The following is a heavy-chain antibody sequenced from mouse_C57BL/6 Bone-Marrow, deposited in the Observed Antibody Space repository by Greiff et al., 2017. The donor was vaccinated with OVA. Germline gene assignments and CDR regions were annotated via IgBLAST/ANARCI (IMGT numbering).Heavy chain of an antibody. CDR3: ARGAIDYDGIYYAMDY. V-gene: IGHV1-78*01. D-gene: IGHD2-4*01. CDR1: GYTFTDHT. CDR2: IYPRDGST. J-gene: IGHJ4*01. Sequence: SDAELVKPGASVKISCKVSGYTFTDHTIHWMKQRPEQGLEWIGYIYPRDGSTKYNEKFKGKATLTADKSSSTAYMQLNSLTSEDSAVYFCARGAIDYDGIYYAMDYWGQGTSVTVSS.